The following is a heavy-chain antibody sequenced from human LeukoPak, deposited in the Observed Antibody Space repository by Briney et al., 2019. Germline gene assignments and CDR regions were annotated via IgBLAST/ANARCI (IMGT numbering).Heavy chain of an antibody. J-gene: IGHJ4*02. V-gene: IGHV6-1*01. CDR1: GDSVSSNSAS. D-gene: IGHD5-24*01. CDR3: ARGMTTIKAVDY. CDR2: TYYRSKWYS. Sequence: SQTLSLTCAISGDSVSSNSASWNWIRQSPSRGLEWLGRTYYRSKWYSDYAESVKSRITVNPDTSKNQFSLLLNSATPEDTVVYYRARGMTTIKAVDYWGQGTLVTVSS.